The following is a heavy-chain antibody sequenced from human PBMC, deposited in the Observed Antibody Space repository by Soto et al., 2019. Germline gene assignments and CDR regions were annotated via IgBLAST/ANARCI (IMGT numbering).Heavy chain of an antibody. CDR3: GRDEVRNGVGV. V-gene: IGHV3-7*01. CDR2: IKGDGSEK. CDR1: GFTFSSYW. J-gene: IGHJ6*02. Sequence: GGSLRLSCVASGFTFSSYWMSWVRQAPGKGLEWVANIKGDGSEKRYVDSVKGRLTISRDNAKNSVYLQMNSLRVEDTALYYCGRDEVRNGVGVWGQGTTVTVSS.